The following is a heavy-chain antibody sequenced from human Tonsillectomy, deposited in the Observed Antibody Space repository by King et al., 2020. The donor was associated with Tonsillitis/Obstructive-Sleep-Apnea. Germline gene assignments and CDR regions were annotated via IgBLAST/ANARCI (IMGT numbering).Heavy chain of an antibody. Sequence: VQLVQYGAEVKKPGASVKVSCKASGYTFTSYAMHWVRQAPGQRLEWMGWINAGNGNTKYSQKFQGRVTITRDTSASTAYMELSSLRSEDTAVYYCAREVVVAARGGPYFFDYWGRGTLVTVSS. V-gene: IGHV1-3*01. CDR3: AREVVVAARGGPYFFDY. J-gene: IGHJ4*02. CDR2: INAGNGNT. D-gene: IGHD2-15*01. CDR1: GYTFTSYA.